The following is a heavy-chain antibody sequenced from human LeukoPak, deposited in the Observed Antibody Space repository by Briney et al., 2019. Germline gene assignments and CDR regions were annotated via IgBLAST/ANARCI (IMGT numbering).Heavy chain of an antibody. D-gene: IGHD1-26*01. CDR2: INPNSGGT. J-gene: IGHJ4*02. CDR1: GYTFTGYY. CDR3: TGGRDYFDY. Sequence: ASVKVSCKASGYTFTGYYIHWVRQAPGQGLEWMGWINPNSGGTNYAQKFQGRVTMTRGTSISTAYMELSRLRSDDTAVYYCTGGRDYFDYWGQGTLVTVSS. V-gene: IGHV1-2*02.